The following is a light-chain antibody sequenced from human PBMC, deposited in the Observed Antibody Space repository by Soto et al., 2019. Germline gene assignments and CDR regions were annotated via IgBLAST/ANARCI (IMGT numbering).Light chain of an antibody. J-gene: IGKJ4*01. CDR2: DAS. V-gene: IGKV1-5*01. Sequence: DVQMTQSPSSLSAAVGDRVTITCRASQSINNGLAWYQQKPGKAPKFLIYDASTLETGVPSRFSGSASGTEFTLTISGLQPEDVASYYCQQYDTYPLTFGGGTRVALK. CDR3: QQYDTYPLT. CDR1: QSINNG.